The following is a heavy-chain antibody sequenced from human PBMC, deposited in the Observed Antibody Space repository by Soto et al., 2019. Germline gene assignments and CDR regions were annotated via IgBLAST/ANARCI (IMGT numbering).Heavy chain of an antibody. J-gene: IGHJ6*02. D-gene: IGHD5-18*01. Sequence: QVQLVQSGAEVKKPGSSVKVSCKASGGTFSSYAMNWVRQAPRQGLEWMGGIIPMFGTADYAQKFQGRVTITADESTSTAYMELSSLRSEDTAVYYCARPVLMDTGMRYYYGMDVWGQGTTVTVSS. V-gene: IGHV1-69*01. CDR1: GGTFSSYA. CDR3: ARPVLMDTGMRYYYGMDV. CDR2: IIPMFGTA.